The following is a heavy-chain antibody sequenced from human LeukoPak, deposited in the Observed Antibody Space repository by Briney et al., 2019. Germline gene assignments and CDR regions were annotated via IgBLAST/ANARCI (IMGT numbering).Heavy chain of an antibody. CDR3: ARGGDIVASPEY. J-gene: IGHJ4*02. CDR1: GYSISSGYY. CDR2: IYHSGST. V-gene: IGHV4-38-2*01. Sequence: PSETLSLTCAVSGYSISSGYYWGWIRQPPGKGLEWIGSIYHSGSTYYNPSLKSRATISVDTSKNQFSLKLSSVTAADTAVYYCARGGDIVASPEYWGQGTLVTVSS. D-gene: IGHD5-12*01.